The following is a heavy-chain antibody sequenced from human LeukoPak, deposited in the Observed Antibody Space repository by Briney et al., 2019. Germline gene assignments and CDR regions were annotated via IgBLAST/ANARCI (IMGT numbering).Heavy chain of an antibody. Sequence: ASVKVSCKASGYTFTGYYMHWVRQAPGQGLEWMGWINPNSGGTNYAQKFQGRVTMTRDTSISTAYMELSRLRSDDTAVYYCARVAVDTAMVQWFDPRGQGTLVTVSS. CDR1: GYTFTGYY. V-gene: IGHV1-2*02. CDR2: INPNSGGT. CDR3: ARVAVDTAMVQWFDP. D-gene: IGHD5-18*01. J-gene: IGHJ5*02.